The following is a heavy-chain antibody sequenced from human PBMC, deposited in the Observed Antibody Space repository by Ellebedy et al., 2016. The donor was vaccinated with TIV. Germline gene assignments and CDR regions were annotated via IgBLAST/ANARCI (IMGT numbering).Heavy chain of an antibody. V-gene: IGHV4-31*03. CDR2: IHYSGST. D-gene: IGHD2-15*01. J-gene: IGHJ2*01. Sequence: MPSETLSLTCTVSGGSVGSGTYYWSWIRQHPGKGLEWIGYIHYSGSTFYNPSLRSRVTISVDASKRQLSLKLSSVTAADTAIYYCAREPEGYCGGGRCYGNWYFDLWGRGTLVTVSS. CDR1: GGSVGSGTYY. CDR3: AREPEGYCGGGRCYGNWYFDL.